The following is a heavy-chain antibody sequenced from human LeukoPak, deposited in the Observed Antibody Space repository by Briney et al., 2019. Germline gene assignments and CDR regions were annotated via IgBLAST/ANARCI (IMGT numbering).Heavy chain of an antibody. Sequence: GGSLRLSCAASGFTFSSYGMHWVRQAPGKGLEWVAVMWFVGSNKYYADSVKGRFTISRDNSKNTLYLQMNSLRAEDTAVYYCARDQRVAYSSSWYGGAFDIWGQGTMVTVPS. V-gene: IGHV3-33*01. CDR3: ARDQRVAYSSSWYGGAFDI. J-gene: IGHJ3*02. CDR1: GFTFSSYG. CDR2: MWFVGSNK. D-gene: IGHD6-13*01.